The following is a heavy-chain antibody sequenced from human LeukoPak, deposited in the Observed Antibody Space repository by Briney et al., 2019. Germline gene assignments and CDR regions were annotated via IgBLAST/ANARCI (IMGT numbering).Heavy chain of an antibody. CDR2: IWNDGSNK. CDR3: VRASGSYDY. D-gene: IGHD1-26*01. J-gene: IGHJ4*02. V-gene: IGHV3-33*01. CDR1: GFTFSIYG. Sequence: GGSLRLSCAASGFTFSIYGMHGVRQSPGKGLEWVAVIWNDGSNKYYADSVKGRFTISRDNSKDTLFLQMNSLRAEDTAVYYCVRASGSYDYWGQGTLVTVSS.